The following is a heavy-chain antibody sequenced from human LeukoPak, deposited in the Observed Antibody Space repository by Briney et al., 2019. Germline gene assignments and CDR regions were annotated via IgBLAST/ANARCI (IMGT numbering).Heavy chain of an antibody. Sequence: GGSLRLSCAASGFTFLGYGMHWVRQAPGEGLEWVAVIWYDGTNKYYADSVKGRFTISSDSSKNTLYLQMNSLRAEDTAVYYCARQSSGWKYYFDYWGQGTLVTVSS. CDR3: ARQSSGWKYYFDY. V-gene: IGHV3-33*01. CDR2: IWYDGTNK. D-gene: IGHD6-19*01. CDR1: GFTFLGYG. J-gene: IGHJ4*02.